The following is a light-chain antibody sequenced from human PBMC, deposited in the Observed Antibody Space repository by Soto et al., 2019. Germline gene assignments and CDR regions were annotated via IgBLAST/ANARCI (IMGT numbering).Light chain of an antibody. CDR3: SSYTSSSTLYV. Sequence: QSALTQPASVSGSPGQSITISCTGTSSDVGGYNYVSWYQQHPGKAPTLMMYDVSNRPSGVSNRFSGSKSGNTASLTISGLQAEDEADYYCSSYTSSSTLYVFGTGTKLTVL. J-gene: IGLJ1*01. CDR1: SSDVGGYNY. CDR2: DVS. V-gene: IGLV2-14*01.